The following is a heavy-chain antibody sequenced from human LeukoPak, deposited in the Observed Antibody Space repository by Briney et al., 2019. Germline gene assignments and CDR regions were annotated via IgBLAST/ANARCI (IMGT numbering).Heavy chain of an antibody. CDR2: IWYDGSNK. CDR1: GFTFSSYG. Sequence: GRSLRLSCAASGFTFSSYGMHWVRQAPGKGLEWVAVIWYDGSNKYYADSVKGRFTISRDNSKNTLYLQMSSLRAEDTAVYYCARGSFDWLLPRGGWFDPWGQGTLVTVSS. J-gene: IGHJ5*02. D-gene: IGHD3-9*01. CDR3: ARGSFDWLLPRGGWFDP. V-gene: IGHV3-33*01.